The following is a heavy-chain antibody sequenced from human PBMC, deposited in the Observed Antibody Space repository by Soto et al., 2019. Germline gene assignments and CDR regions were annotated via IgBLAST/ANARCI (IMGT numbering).Heavy chain of an antibody. D-gene: IGHD4-17*01. CDR1: GFTFSSYA. V-gene: IGHV3-23*01. CDR3: AKESTVTTDFDY. Sequence: EVQLLESGGGLVQPGGSLRLSCAASGFTFSSYAMSWVRQAPGKGLEWVSTISGSGGSTYYADSVKGRFTISRDNSKNTPYRQINSLRAADTAVYYCAKESTVTTDFDYWGQGTLVTVSS. J-gene: IGHJ4*02. CDR2: ISGSGGST.